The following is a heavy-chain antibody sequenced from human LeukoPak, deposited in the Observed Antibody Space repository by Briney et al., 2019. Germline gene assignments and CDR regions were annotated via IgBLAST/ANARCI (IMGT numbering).Heavy chain of an antibody. CDR1: GYTFTSYG. CDR2: ISAYNGNT. V-gene: IGHV1-18*01. D-gene: IGHD5-18*01. J-gene: IGHJ6*02. Sequence: GASVKVSCKASGYTFTSYGISWVRQAPGQGLEWMGWISAYNGNTNYAQKLQGRVTMTTDTSTSTAYMELRSLRSDDTAVYYCATSVGTANYHYYGMDVWGQGTTVTVSS. CDR3: ATSVGTANYHYYGMDV.